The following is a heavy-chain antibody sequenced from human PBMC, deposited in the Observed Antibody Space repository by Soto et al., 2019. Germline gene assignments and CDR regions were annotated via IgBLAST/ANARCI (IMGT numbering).Heavy chain of an antibody. Sequence: QVQLQQWGAGLLKPSETLSLTCAVYGGSFSGYYWSWIRQPTGKGLEWIGEINHSGSTNYNPSLKSRVTISVDTSKNQFSLKLSSVTAADTAVYYCARGTLMRYWGQGTLVTVSS. CDR1: GGSFSGYY. V-gene: IGHV4-34*01. J-gene: IGHJ4*02. CDR2: INHSGST. CDR3: ARGTLMRY.